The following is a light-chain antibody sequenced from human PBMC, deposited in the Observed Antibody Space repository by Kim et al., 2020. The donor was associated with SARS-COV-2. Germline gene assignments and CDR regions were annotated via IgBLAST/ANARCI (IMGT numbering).Light chain of an antibody. J-gene: IGKJ1*01. Sequence: SPGERATPSWGASQSVSSSYLAWNQQKPGLTPRLLIGDGSSRATGIPDRFSSSGSETGFTLTISRLEPEDFAVYYCQQYGSSHWTFGEGTKVDIK. CDR2: DGS. CDR1: QSVSSSY. CDR3: QQYGSSHWT. V-gene: IGKV3D-20*01.